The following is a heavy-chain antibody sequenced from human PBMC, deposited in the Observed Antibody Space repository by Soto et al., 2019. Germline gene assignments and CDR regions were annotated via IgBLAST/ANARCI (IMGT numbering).Heavy chain of an antibody. V-gene: IGHV3-30*18. D-gene: IGHD3-22*01. CDR3: AKDYYYDSSGWVD. CDR1: GFTLSSYG. Sequence: QVQLVETGGGVVQPGRSLRLSCAASGFTLSSYGMHWVRQAPGKGLEWVAVISDDGSNKYYADSVKGRFTISRDNSKNTLYLQMNSLRAEDTAMYYCAKDYYYDSSGWVDWGQGTLVSVSP. CDR2: ISDDGSNK. J-gene: IGHJ4*02.